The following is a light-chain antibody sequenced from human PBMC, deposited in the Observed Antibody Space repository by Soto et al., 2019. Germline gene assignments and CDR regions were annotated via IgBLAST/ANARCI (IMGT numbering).Light chain of an antibody. CDR1: QSVNTW. V-gene: IGKV1-5*01. J-gene: IGKJ2*01. CDR2: GAS. Sequence: DIQMTQSPSTLSASVGDRVTITCRASQSVNTWVAWYQQKPGKAPKLLIYGASSLQRGVPSRISGSGSATEFTLTISSLKPDDVATYYCQVYNGQFGKETKLQI. CDR3: QVYNGQ.